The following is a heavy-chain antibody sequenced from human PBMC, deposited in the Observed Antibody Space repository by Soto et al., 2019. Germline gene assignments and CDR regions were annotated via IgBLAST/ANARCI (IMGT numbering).Heavy chain of an antibody. CDR1: GGSISNSSYQ. D-gene: IGHD2-15*01. CDR3: ARGPRRIVVNWFDP. V-gene: IGHV4-39*01. Sequence: SETLSLTCTVSGGSISNSSYQWGWIRQPPGKGLQWIGSVSYSGSTYYNPSLKSRLTISVDTSKNQFSLKLSSVTAADTAVYYCARGPRRIVVNWFDPWGQGTLVTVSS. J-gene: IGHJ5*02. CDR2: VSYSGST.